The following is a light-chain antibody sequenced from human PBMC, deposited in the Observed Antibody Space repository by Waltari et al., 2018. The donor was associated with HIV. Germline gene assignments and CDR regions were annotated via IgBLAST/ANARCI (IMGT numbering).Light chain of an antibody. CDR2: RNN. J-gene: IGLJ2*01. Sequence: AGLSQPPSLSTGLGQTATLPCTGNSDHVGHQGAVWLQHHQGLPPRLLSHRNNNRPSGVSDRFSTATSGNTAFLTIRGLRSEDEADYFCSAWDSSLTGWIFGGGTQLAVL. CDR1: SDHVGHQG. V-gene: IGLV10-54*01. CDR3: SAWDSSLTGWI.